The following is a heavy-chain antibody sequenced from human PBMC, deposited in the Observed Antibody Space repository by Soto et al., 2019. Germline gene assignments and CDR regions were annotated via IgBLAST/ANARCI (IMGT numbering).Heavy chain of an antibody. V-gene: IGHV4-31*03. Sequence: QVQLQESGPGLVKPSQTLSLTCTVSGGSISSGGYYWSWIRQHPGKGLEWIGYIYYSWSTYYNPSHKRRVTLSGDTSKNQFSLKLSAVTAADTAVYCCARSGVGSQRVGSKRWGYGMDVWGRGSTVTVSS. CDR3: ARSGVGSQRVGSKRWGYGMDV. CDR1: GGSISSGGYY. CDR2: IYYSWST. J-gene: IGHJ6*02. D-gene: IGHD1-1*01.